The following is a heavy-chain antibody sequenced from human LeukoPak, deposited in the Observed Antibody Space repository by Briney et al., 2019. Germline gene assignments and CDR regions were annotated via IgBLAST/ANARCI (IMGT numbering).Heavy chain of an antibody. Sequence: GGSLRLSCAASGFTFSSYGMHWVRQAPGKGLEWVAVISYDGSNQYYADSVKGRFTISRDNSKNTLYLQMSSLRAEDTAVYYCARNTGTYDYWGQGTLVTVSS. V-gene: IGHV3-30*03. CDR2: ISYDGSNQ. D-gene: IGHD1-1*01. CDR3: ARNTGTYDY. J-gene: IGHJ4*02. CDR1: GFTFSSYG.